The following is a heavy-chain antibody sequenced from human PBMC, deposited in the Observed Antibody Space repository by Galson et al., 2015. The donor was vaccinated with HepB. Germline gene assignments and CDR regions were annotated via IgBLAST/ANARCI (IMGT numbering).Heavy chain of an antibody. J-gene: IGHJ4*02. V-gene: IGHV3-33*01. CDR3: AILGRGYGSGSRGWLDY. CDR2: IWYDGSNK. Sequence: SLRLSCAASGFTFSSYGMHWVRQAPGKGLEWVAVIWYDGSNKYYADSVKGRFTISRDNSKNTLYLQMNSLRAEDTAVYYCAILGRGYGSGSRGWLDYWGQGTLVTVSS. D-gene: IGHD3-10*01. CDR1: GFTFSSYG.